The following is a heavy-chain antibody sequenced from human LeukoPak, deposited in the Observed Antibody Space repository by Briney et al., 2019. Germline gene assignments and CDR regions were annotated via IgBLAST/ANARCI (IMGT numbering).Heavy chain of an antibody. CDR2: IYHTGSM. D-gene: IGHD3-3*01. CDR1: GDSFSSGGYY. J-gene: IGHJ4*02. Sequence: AQTLSLTCNVSGDSFSSGGYYWRRIRQPRGEGLEWIGYIYHTGSMYYNPYLKNRVTISVDTSKNQFSLKVTSVTAADTAVYYCARVDFWSAFWGQGTLVTVSS. V-gene: IGHV4-30-2*01. CDR3: ARVDFWSAF.